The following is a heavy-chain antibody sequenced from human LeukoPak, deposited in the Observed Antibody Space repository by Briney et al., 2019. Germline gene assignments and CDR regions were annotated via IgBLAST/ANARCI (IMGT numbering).Heavy chain of an antibody. V-gene: IGHV4-59*11. CDR1: GDSFSSHY. D-gene: IGHD4-17*01. J-gene: IGHJ3*02. CDR3: ARDLVTVTKGFDM. Sequence: PSETLSLTCAVSGDSFSSHYWTWLRQPPGRGLEWLAYISYIGTTNFNPSLKSRVTISIDTSMNQFSLKLSSVTTADTAVYYCARDLVTVTKGFDMWGLGTMVSVSA. CDR2: ISYIGTT.